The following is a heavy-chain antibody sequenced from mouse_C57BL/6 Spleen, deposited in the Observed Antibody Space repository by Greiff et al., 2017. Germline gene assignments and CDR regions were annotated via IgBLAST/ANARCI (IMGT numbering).Heavy chain of an antibody. V-gene: IGHV1-50*01. CDR3: ARRGNITTVDAMDY. J-gene: IGHJ4*01. Sequence: QVQLQQPGAELVKPGASVKLSCKASGYTFTSYWMQWVKQRPGQGLEWIGEIDPSDSYTNYNQKFKGKATLTVDTSSSTAYMQLSSLTSEDSAVYYCARRGNITTVDAMDYWGQGTSVTVSS. CDR1: GYTFTSYW. CDR2: IDPSDSYT. D-gene: IGHD1-1*01.